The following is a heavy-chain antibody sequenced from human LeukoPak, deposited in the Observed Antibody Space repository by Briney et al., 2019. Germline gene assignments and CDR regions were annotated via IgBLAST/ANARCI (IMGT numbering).Heavy chain of an antibody. CDR3: TTLSGLYYDFWSGYYSDY. CDR1: GFTFSNAW. CDR2: IKSKTDGGTT. D-gene: IGHD3-3*01. J-gene: IGHJ4*02. Sequence: GGSLRLSCAASGFTFSNAWMNWVRQAPGKGLEWVGRIKSKTDGGTTDYAAPVKGRFTISRDDSKNTLYLQMNSLKTEGTAVYYCTTLSGLYYDFWSGYYSDYWGQGTLVTVSS. V-gene: IGHV3-15*07.